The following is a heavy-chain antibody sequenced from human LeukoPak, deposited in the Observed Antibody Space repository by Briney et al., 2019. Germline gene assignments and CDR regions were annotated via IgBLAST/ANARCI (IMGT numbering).Heavy chain of an antibody. CDR1: GGSISRYY. CDR3: ARVYYSSSYDYWYFDL. V-gene: IGHV4-59*01. Sequence: PSETLSLTCTVSGGSISRYYWSWIRQPSGKGLEWIGYKDYSGSTNYNRSLKSRVTISVDTSKNQFSLKLSSVTAADTAVYYCARVYYSSSYDYWYFDLWGRGTLVTVSS. J-gene: IGHJ2*01. D-gene: IGHD6-13*01. CDR2: KDYSGST.